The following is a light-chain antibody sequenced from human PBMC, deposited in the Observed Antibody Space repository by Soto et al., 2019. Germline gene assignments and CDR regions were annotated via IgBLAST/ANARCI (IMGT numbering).Light chain of an antibody. CDR2: GAS. CDR1: QSVSSNY. V-gene: IGKV3-20*01. CDR3: QQYETSPRT. Sequence: EIVLTQSPGTLSLSPGERATLSCRASQSVSSNYLAWYQQKRGQAPRLLIYGASSRATGIATRFSGSGAGTDFVLTISRLEPEDFAVYYCQQYETSPRTFGQGTKVEI. J-gene: IGKJ1*01.